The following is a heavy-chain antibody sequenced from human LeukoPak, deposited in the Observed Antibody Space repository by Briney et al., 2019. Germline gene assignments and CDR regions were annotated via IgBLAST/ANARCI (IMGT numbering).Heavy chain of an antibody. CDR1: GGSFSGYY. CDR2: IYYSGST. CDR3: ARSVRWFDP. D-gene: IGHD4-17*01. J-gene: IGHJ5*02. Sequence: PSETLSLTCAVYGGSFSGYYWSWIRQPPGKGLEWIGSIYYSGSTYYNPSLKSRVTISVDTSKNQFPLKLSSVTAADTAVYYCARSVRWFDPWGQGTLVTVSS. V-gene: IGHV4-34*01.